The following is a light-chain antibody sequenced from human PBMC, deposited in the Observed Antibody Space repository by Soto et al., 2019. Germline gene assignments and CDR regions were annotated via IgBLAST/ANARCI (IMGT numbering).Light chain of an antibody. J-gene: IGKJ1*01. Sequence: QMTQSPSSLSASVGEKIIITCRASRDVGSDVSWYQQKPGEAPKLLIYAASNLYTGVPSRFSGSRSGTEFTLTISSLQPEDFASYYCLQDYGDSWTFGQGTKVEIE. CDR2: AAS. CDR1: RDVGSD. V-gene: IGKV1-6*01. CDR3: LQDYGDSWT.